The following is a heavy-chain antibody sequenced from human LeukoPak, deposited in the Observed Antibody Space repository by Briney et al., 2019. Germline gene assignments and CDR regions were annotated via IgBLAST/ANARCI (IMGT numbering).Heavy chain of an antibody. D-gene: IGHD3-22*01. J-gene: IGHJ4*02. CDR3: ARVIHLGGYSYGRTYDSSGYYGY. CDR2: ISAYNGNT. V-gene: IGHV1-18*01. Sequence: VSVKVSCKASGYTFTSYGISWVRQAPGQGLEWMGWISAYNGNTNYAQKLQGRVTMTTDTSTSTAYMELRGLRSDDTAVYYCARVIHLGGYSYGRTYDSSGYYGYWGQGTLVTVSS. CDR1: GYTFTSYG.